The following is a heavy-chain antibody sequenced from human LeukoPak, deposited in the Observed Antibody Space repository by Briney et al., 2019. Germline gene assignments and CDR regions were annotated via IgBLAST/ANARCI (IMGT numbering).Heavy chain of an antibody. CDR2: ISGSGGST. CDR1: GFTFSSYA. J-gene: IGHJ4*02. Sequence: PGGSLRLSCAASGFTFSSYAMSWVRQAPGKGLEWVSAISGSGGSTYYADSVKGRFTISRDNSKNTLYLQMNSLRAEDTAVYCCAKDSGGVLWFGDFDPGYWGQGTLVTVSS. V-gene: IGHV3-23*01. D-gene: IGHD3-10*01. CDR3: AKDSGGVLWFGDFDPGY.